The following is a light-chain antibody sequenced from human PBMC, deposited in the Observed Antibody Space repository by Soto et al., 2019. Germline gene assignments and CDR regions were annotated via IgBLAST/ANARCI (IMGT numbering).Light chain of an antibody. CDR2: GAS. Sequence: EIVLTQSPGTLSLSPGERATLSCRASQSVSSSYLAWYQQKPGQAPRLLIYGASSRATGIPDRFSGSGSGTRFTLTISRLEPEDFAVYYCQQYGSSPPYTFGQGNKLEIK. J-gene: IGKJ2*01. V-gene: IGKV3-20*01. CDR1: QSVSSSY. CDR3: QQYGSSPPYT.